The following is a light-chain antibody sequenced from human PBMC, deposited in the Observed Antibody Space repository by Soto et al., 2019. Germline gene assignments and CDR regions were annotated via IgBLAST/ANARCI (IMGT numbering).Light chain of an antibody. CDR1: QSVFSN. CDR3: QQYNNWPYT. CDR2: GAS. J-gene: IGKJ3*01. V-gene: IGKV3-15*01. Sequence: EIVMTQSPATQSVSPGERASLSCRASQSVFSNLAWYQQKPGQPPRLLIFGASTRATGIPARFSGSGSGTEFTLTISSLQSEDFAVYYCQQYNNWPYTFGPGTRVDFK.